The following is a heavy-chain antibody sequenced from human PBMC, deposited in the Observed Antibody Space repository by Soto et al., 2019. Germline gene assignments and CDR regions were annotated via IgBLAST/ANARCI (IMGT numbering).Heavy chain of an antibody. J-gene: IGHJ6*02. V-gene: IGHV3-23*01. Sequence: VGSLRLSCAASGFTFSSYAMSWVRQAPGKGLEWVSAISGSGGSTYYADSVKGRFTISRDNSKNTLYLQMNSLRAEDTAVYYCAKPLKTSYYYYGMDVWGQGTTVTVSS. CDR2: ISGSGGST. CDR3: AKPLKTSYYYYGMDV. CDR1: GFTFSSYA.